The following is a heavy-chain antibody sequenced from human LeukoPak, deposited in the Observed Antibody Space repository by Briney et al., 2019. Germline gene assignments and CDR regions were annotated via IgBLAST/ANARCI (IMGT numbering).Heavy chain of an antibody. CDR3: ANGYYYGSGSYYKEAFNI. CDR1: GLTFINYG. D-gene: IGHD3-10*01. V-gene: IGHV3-30*18. Sequence: GGSLRLSCSASGLTFINYGMHWVRQAPGKGLEWVVVISYDGSNKYYADSVKGRFTISRDNSKNTLYLQMNSLRAEDTAVYYCANGYYYGSGSYYKEAFNIWGQGTMVTVSS. CDR2: ISYDGSNK. J-gene: IGHJ3*02.